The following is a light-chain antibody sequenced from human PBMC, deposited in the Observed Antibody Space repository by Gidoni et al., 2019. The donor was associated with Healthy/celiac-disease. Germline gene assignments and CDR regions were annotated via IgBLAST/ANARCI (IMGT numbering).Light chain of an antibody. V-gene: IGKV3-20*01. CDR2: GAS. Sequence: EIVLTQSPGPLSLSPVERATLSCRASQSVSSSYLAWYQQKPVQAPRRLIYGASSRAPGIPDRFSGSGSGTDFTLTISRLEPEDFAVYYCQQYGSSPPYTFGQGTKLEIK. CDR3: QQYGSSPPYT. J-gene: IGKJ2*01. CDR1: QSVSSSY.